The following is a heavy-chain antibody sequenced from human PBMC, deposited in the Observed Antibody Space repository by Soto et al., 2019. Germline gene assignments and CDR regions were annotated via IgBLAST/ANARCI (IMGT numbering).Heavy chain of an antibody. CDR2: INHSGST. Sequence: QVQLQQWGAGLLKPSETLSLTCAVYGGSFSGYYWSWIRQPPGKGLEWIGEINHSGSTNYNPSLKSRVTISVDTSKSQFSLKLSSVTAADTAVYYCARETDYDFWSGYYTLDWFDPWGQGTLVTVSS. V-gene: IGHV4-34*01. CDR3: ARETDYDFWSGYYTLDWFDP. CDR1: GGSFSGYY. J-gene: IGHJ5*02. D-gene: IGHD3-3*01.